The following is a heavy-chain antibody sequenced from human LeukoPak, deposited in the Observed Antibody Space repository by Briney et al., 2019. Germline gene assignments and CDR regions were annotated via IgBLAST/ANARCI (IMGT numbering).Heavy chain of an antibody. Sequence: SETLSLTCTVSGGSISSYYWSWIRQPPGKGLEWIGYIYYSGSTNYNPSLKSRVTISVDTSKNQFSLKLSSVTAADTAVYYCARASRWPGPQDYWGQGTLVTVSS. CDR3: ARASRWPGPQDY. D-gene: IGHD4-23*01. J-gene: IGHJ4*02. CDR2: IYYSGST. CDR1: GGSISSYY. V-gene: IGHV4-59*08.